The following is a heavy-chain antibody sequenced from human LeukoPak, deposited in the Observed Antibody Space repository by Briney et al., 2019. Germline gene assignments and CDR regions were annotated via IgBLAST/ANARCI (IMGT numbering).Heavy chain of an antibody. CDR2: IYYSGST. D-gene: IGHD3-22*01. CDR3: ARVVVIQRVDY. V-gene: IGHV4-39*07. J-gene: IGHJ4*02. CDR1: GGSISSSSYY. Sequence: PSETLSLTCTVSGGSISSSSYYWGWIRQPPGKGLEWIGSIYYSGSTYYNPSLKSRVTISVDTSKNQFSLKLSSVTAADTAVYYCARVVVIQRVDYWGQGTLVTVSS.